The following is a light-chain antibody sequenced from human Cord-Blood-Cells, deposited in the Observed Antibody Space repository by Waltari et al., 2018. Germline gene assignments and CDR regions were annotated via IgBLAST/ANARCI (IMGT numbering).Light chain of an antibody. CDR2: GAS. J-gene: IGKJ4*01. CDR3: QQYGSSPALT. CDR1: QSVSSSY. V-gene: IGKV3-20*01. Sequence: EIVLTQSPGTLSLSPGERVTLSCRASQSVSSSYLAWYQQKPGQAPRILIYGASSRATGIPDRFSGSGSGTDFTRTISRLEPEDFAVYYCQQYGSSPALTFGGGTKVEIK.